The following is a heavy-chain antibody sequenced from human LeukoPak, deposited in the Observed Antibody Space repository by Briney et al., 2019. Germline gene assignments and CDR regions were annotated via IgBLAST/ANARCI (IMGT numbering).Heavy chain of an antibody. CDR1: GFTFSSYGMN. CDR3: ARHASVSGNWPRPLDY. Sequence: GSLRLSCAASGFTFSSYGMNWVRQPPGKGLEWIANIYYSGSTYYSPSLRSRVTISVDTSKNQFSLKLTSVTAADTAVYYCARHASVSGNWPRPLDYWGQGSLVTVSS. J-gene: IGHJ4*02. CDR2: IYYSGST. V-gene: IGHV4-39*01. D-gene: IGHD3-3*01.